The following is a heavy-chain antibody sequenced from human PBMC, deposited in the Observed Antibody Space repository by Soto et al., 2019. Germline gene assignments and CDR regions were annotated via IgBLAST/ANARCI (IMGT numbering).Heavy chain of an antibody. V-gene: IGHV4-59*01. CDR2: IYYSGST. J-gene: IGHJ6*03. D-gene: IGHD2-15*01. CDR1: GGSISSYY. CDR3: ARRNIEDYYMDV. Sequence: SETLSLTCTVSGGSISSYYWSWIRQPPGKGLEWIGYIYYSGSTNYNPSLKSRVTISVDTSKNQFSLKLSSVTAADTAVYYCARRNIEDYYMDVWGKGTTVTVSS.